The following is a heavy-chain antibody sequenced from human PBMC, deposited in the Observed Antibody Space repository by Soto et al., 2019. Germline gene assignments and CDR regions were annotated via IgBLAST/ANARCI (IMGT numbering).Heavy chain of an antibody. J-gene: IGHJ6*02. CDR3: ARHGHTPQYSSSQDYYGMDV. D-gene: IGHD6-13*01. CDR1: GYSFTSYW. CDR2: IDPSDSYT. V-gene: IGHV5-10-1*01. Sequence: PGESLKISCKGSGYSFTSYWISWVRQMPGKGLEWMGRIDPSDSYTNYSPSFQGHVTISADKSISTAYLQWSSLKASDTAMYYCARHGHTPQYSSSQDYYGMDVWGQGTTVTVSS.